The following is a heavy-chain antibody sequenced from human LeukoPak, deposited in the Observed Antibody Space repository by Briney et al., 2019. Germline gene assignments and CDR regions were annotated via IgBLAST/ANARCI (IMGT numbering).Heavy chain of an antibody. V-gene: IGHV2-70*11. Sequence: SGPALVKPTQTLTLTCTFSGFSLSTSGMCVSWIRQPPGKALEWLARIDWDDDKYYSTSLKTRLTNSKDTSKNQVVLTMTNMDPVDTATYYCARIPPTLDAFDIWGQGTMVTVSS. CDR2: IDWDDDK. CDR3: ARIPPTLDAFDI. J-gene: IGHJ3*02. CDR1: GFSLSTSGMC.